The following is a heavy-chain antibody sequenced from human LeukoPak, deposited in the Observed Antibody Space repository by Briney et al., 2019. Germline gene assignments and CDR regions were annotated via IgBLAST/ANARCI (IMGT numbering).Heavy chain of an antibody. CDR2: MKEDESEE. D-gene: IGHD6-13*01. V-gene: IGHV3-7*01. CDR3: ARDRSAWYRKDAFDI. Sequence: GSYSIVSWAETGVKFENVGMAWGRQVPGTGLQWVANMKEDESEEYYVDSVRGRFTISRDNAKNLLYLQMNSLRGEDTAVYYCARDRSAWYRKDAFDIWGQGTMVTVSS. J-gene: IGHJ3*02. CDR1: GVKFENVG.